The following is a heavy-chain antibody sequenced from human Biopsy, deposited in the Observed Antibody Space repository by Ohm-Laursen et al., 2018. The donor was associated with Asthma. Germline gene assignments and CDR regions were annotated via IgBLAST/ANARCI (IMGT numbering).Heavy chain of an antibody. CDR3: VSPPGY. Sequence: SQTLFLTCTVSGGSISSSSYYWGWIRRPPGKGLEFIGTIYYSGSTYYNPSLKSRVTLSVDASKNQFSLKLTSVTAADTAVYCCVSPPGYWGQGTRVTVSS. J-gene: IGHJ4*02. V-gene: IGHV4-39*01. CDR1: GGSISSSSYY. CDR2: IYYSGST.